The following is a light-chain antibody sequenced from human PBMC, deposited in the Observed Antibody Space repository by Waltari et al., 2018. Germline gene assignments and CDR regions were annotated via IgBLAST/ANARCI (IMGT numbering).Light chain of an antibody. CDR1: QTLNSRD. CDR2: GTS. J-gene: IGKJ3*01. CDR3: QRSGGS. V-gene: IGKV3-20*01. Sequence: ENGVTQSPGTLSLSPGERATLSCRTSQTLNSRDLAWYQHNPGQAPRLLIYGTSDRASGVPERFSGSGSGTDFTLTITRLEPEDFAVYYCQRSGGSFGPGTKVDVK.